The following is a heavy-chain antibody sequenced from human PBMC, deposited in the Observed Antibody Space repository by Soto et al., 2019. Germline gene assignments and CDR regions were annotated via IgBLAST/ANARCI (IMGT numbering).Heavy chain of an antibody. D-gene: IGHD3-9*01. V-gene: IGHV3-23*01. J-gene: IGHJ5*02. CDR2: ISGSGGST. Sequence: PGGSLRLSCAASGFTFSSYAMSWVRQAPGKGLEWVSAISGSGGSTYYADSVKGRFTISRDNSKNTLYLQINSLRAEDTAVYYCAKFAAYYDILTGYHANWFDPWGQGTLVTVSS. CDR3: AKFAAYYDILTGYHANWFDP. CDR1: GFTFSSYA.